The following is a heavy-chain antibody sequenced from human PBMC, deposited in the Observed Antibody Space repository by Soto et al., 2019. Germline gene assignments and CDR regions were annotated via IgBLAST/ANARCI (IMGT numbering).Heavy chain of an antibody. Sequence: SLTCAVYGGSFSGYYWSWIRQPPGKGLEWIGEINHSGSTNYNPSLKSRVTISVDTSKNQFSLKLSSVTAADTAVYYCARSGSSSYDYWFDPWGQGTLVTVSS. J-gene: IGHJ5*02. CDR1: GGSFSGYY. D-gene: IGHD6-6*01. CDR3: ARSGSSSYDYWFDP. CDR2: INHSGST. V-gene: IGHV4-34*01.